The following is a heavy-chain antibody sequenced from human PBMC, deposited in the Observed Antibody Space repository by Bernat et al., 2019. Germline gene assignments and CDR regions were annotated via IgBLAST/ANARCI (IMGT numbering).Heavy chain of an antibody. CDR3: ARASVLVLGGLGL. J-gene: IGHJ4*02. CDR2: IYYSGST. Sequence: QVQLQESGLGLVKPSQTLSLTCTVSGGSISSGGYYWSWIRQHPGKGLEWIGYIYYSGSTYYNPSLKSRVTISVDTSKIQFSLKLRSVTAADTAVYYCARASVLVLGGLGLWGQGTLVTVSS. CDR1: GGSISSGGYY. D-gene: IGHD2-8*02. V-gene: IGHV4-31*03.